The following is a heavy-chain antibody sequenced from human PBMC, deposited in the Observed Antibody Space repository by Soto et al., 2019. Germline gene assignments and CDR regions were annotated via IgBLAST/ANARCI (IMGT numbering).Heavy chain of an antibody. V-gene: IGHV3-74*01. CDR1: GFAFSNYW. CDR3: ARSSFPYYFDY. Sequence: EVQLAESGGGLVQPGGSLRLSCAASGFAFSNYWMHWVRQAPGKGLVWVSHVNSDGSTATYADSVKGRFTISRDNAKNMLYLPMNSLRAEDTAVYYCARSSFPYYFDYWGQGTLVTVSS. J-gene: IGHJ4*02. CDR2: VNSDGSTA. D-gene: IGHD3-10*01.